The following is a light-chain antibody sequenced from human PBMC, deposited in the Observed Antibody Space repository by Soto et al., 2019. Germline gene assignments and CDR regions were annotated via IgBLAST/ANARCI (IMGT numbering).Light chain of an antibody. V-gene: IGKV3-20*01. CDR2: GAS. CDR1: QSVSSSY. J-gene: IGKJ5*01. CDR3: QQYGSSPGAT. Sequence: EIVLTQSPGTLSLSPGERATLSCRASQSVSSSYLAWYQQKPGQAPRLLIYGASSRATGIPDRFSGSGSGTDFTLPISRLEPEDFAVYYCQQYGSSPGATFGQGTRLEI.